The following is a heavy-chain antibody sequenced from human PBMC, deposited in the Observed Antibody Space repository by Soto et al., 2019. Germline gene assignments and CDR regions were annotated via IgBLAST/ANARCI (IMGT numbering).Heavy chain of an antibody. J-gene: IGHJ4*02. CDR3: ARRGSGSYYAY. CDR2: ISGSGGST. Sequence: EVQLLESGGGLVQPGGSLRLSCAASGFTFSSYAMRWVRQAPVKGLEWVSAISGSGGSTYYADSVKGRFTISRDNSKNTLYLQMNSLRAEDTAVYHCARRGSGSYYAYWGQGTLVTVSS. D-gene: IGHD1-26*01. CDR1: GFTFSSYA. V-gene: IGHV3-23*01.